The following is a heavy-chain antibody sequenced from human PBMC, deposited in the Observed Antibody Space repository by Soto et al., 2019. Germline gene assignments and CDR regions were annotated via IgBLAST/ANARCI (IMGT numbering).Heavy chain of an antibody. D-gene: IGHD6-19*01. CDR2: IWYDESRE. Sequence: GGSLRLSCAASGFTFRNYGMHWVRQAPGKGLEWVAVIWYDESREYYADSVKGRLTISRDNSKNTLYLQMNSLRAEDTAVYYCARDDIPGVAVATYGLDVWGQGTMVTVSS. V-gene: IGHV3-33*01. J-gene: IGHJ6*02. CDR3: ARDDIPGVAVATYGLDV. CDR1: GFTFRNYG.